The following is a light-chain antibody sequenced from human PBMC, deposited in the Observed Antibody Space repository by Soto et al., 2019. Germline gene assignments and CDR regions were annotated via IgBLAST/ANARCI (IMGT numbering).Light chain of an antibody. CDR1: QSVNSM. Sequence: EIVMAHNRATLRWSPGERSTLSWRASQSVNSMLAWYQQKPGQAPRLLIYGASPRATGIPARFSGTGSGTEFTLTFSSLKTADLAVYYGQKSNEWPLTFRGGTKVDIK. CDR2: GAS. J-gene: IGKJ4*01. V-gene: IGKV3-15*01. CDR3: QKSNEWPLT.